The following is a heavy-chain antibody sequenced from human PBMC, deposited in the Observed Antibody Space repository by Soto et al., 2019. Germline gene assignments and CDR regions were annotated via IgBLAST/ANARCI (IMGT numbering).Heavy chain of an antibody. D-gene: IGHD2-21*01. CDR3: ARSIAPRGDSFDY. CDR2: IYYSGST. J-gene: IGHJ4*02. CDR1: GGSISSGGYY. Sequence: PSETLSLTCTVSGGSISSGGYYWSWIRQHPGKGLEWIGYIYYSGSTYYNPSLKSRVTISVDTSKNQFSLKLSSVTAADTTVYYCARSIAPRGDSFDYWGQATLVTVSS. V-gene: IGHV4-31*03.